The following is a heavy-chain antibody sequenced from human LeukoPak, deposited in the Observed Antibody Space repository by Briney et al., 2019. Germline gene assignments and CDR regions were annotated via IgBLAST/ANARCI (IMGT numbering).Heavy chain of an antibody. CDR3: ARHYLGAYQWYFDL. CDR2: INTNSGCT. V-gene: IGHV1-2*02. J-gene: IGHJ2*01. CDR1: GYTFTGYY. D-gene: IGHD3-16*01. Sequence: ASVKVSCKASGYTFTGYYMHGVRQAPGQGLECLGGINTNSGCTNYAQKFQGRVTMTRDTSISTAYMEQSRLRSEDTALYYCARHYLGAYQWYFDLWGRGTLVTVSS.